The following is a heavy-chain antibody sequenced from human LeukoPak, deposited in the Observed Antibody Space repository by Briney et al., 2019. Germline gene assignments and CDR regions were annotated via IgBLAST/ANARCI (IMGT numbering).Heavy chain of an antibody. CDR2: IYHSGST. Sequence: SETLSLTCAVSGYSISSGYYWGWIRQPPGKGLEWIGSIYHSGSTYYNPSLKSRVTISVDTSKNQFSLKLSSVTAADTAVYYCVVQAEGLKSPWDYWGQGTLVTVSS. CDR1: GYSISSGYY. J-gene: IGHJ4*02. CDR3: VVQAEGLKSPWDY. V-gene: IGHV4-38-2*01.